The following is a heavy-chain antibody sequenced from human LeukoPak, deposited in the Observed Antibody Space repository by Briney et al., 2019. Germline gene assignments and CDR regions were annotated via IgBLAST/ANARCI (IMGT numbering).Heavy chain of an antibody. Sequence: SVKVSCKASGGTFSSYAISWVRQAPGQGLEWMGGIIPILGTANYAQKFQGRVTITADESTSTAYMELSSLRSEDTAVYYCARVPSLVGATRGGYYFDYWGQGTLVTVSS. V-gene: IGHV1-69*13. CDR2: IIPILGTA. J-gene: IGHJ4*02. D-gene: IGHD1-26*01. CDR1: GGTFSSYA. CDR3: ARVPSLVGATRGGYYFDY.